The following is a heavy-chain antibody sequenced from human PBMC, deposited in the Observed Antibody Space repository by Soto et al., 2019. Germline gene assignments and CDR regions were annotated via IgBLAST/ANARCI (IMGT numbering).Heavy chain of an antibody. Sequence: QVQVVQSRAEVKKPGASVKVSCKTSGYTFTDYDINWVRQAAGQGLEYMGWMSPDSGNAGYAQQFQGRVNMTSNTSISTAYMELSGLRSEDTAVYFCEVTTGFWGQGTMVTVSS. CDR1: GYTFTDYD. CDR2: MSPDSGNA. J-gene: IGHJ4*02. CDR3: EVTTGF. D-gene: IGHD2-21*02. V-gene: IGHV1-8*02.